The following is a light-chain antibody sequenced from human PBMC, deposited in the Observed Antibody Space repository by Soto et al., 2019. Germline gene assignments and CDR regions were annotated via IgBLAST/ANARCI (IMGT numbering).Light chain of an antibody. CDR2: DVS. V-gene: IGLV2-11*01. CDR3: CSYAGSYKVL. CDR1: SSDVGAYNY. Sequence: QSALTQPRSVSGSPGQSVTISCTGTSSDVGAYNYVSWYQQLPGKAPKLMISDVSKRPSGVPDRFSGPKSGNTASLTISGLQAEDEADYYCCSYAGSYKVLFGGGTKLTVL. J-gene: IGLJ2*01.